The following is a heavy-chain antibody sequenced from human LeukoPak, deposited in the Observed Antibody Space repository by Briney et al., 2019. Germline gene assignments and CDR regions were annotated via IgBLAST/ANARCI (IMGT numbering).Heavy chain of an antibody. CDR3: ARHKRFGGSIYYYYYMDV. Sequence: GGSLRLSCAASGFTVSSNYMSWVRQAPGKGLEWVSVIYSGGSTYYADSVKGRFTISRDNSKSTLYIQMNSLRAEDTAVYYCARHKRFGGSIYYYYYMDVWGKGTTVTISS. CDR2: IYSGGST. CDR1: GFTVSSNY. V-gene: IGHV3-66*04. J-gene: IGHJ6*03. D-gene: IGHD3-10*01.